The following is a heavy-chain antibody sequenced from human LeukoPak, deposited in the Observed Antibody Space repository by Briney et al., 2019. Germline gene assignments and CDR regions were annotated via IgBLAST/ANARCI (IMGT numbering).Heavy chain of an antibody. D-gene: IGHD3-22*01. J-gene: IGHJ4*02. CDR1: GGSFSGYY. CDR2: INHCGST. V-gene: IGHV4-34*01. CDR3: ARGQSTYYYDND. Sequence: SETLSLTCAVYGGSFSGYYWSWIRQPPGKGLEWIGEINHCGSTNYNPSLKSRVTISADTSKNQFSLNLNSVTAADTAVYYCARGQSTYYYDNDWGQGTLVTVSS.